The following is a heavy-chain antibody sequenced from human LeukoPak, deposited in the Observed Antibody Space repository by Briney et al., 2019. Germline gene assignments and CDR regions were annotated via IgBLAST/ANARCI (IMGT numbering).Heavy chain of an antibody. CDR3: ARGRLWEAVDI. Sequence: SETLSLTCTVSGGSISSYYWSWLRQPPGKGLEWIGYIYYSGSTNYNPSLKSRVTISVDTSKNQFSLKLSSVTAADTAVYYCARGRLWEAVDIWGQGTMVTVSS. V-gene: IGHV4-59*13. CDR2: IYYSGST. J-gene: IGHJ3*02. CDR1: GGSISSYY. D-gene: IGHD2/OR15-2a*01.